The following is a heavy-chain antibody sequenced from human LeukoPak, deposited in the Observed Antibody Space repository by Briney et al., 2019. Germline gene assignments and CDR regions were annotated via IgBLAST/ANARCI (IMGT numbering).Heavy chain of an antibody. CDR1: GYTFTDDD. CDR2: MNPNSGNT. J-gene: IGHJ4*02. V-gene: IGHV1-8*03. D-gene: IGHD3-22*01. CDR3: ARSRVEYYYDSSGNLAS. Sequence: ASVKVSCKASGYTFTDDDINWLRQATGQGLEWMGWMNPNSGNTGYAQKFQGRVTITRDTSITTAYMELNSLRSEDTAVYYCARSRVEYYYDSSGNLASWGQGTLVTVSS.